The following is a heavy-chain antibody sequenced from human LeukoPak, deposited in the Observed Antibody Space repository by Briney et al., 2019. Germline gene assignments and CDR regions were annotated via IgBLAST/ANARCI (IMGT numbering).Heavy chain of an antibody. CDR2: ISSSSSTI. CDR3: ARGDDYDAFDI. J-gene: IGHJ3*02. Sequence: GGSLRLSCAASGFTFSSYSMNWVRQAPGKGLEWVSYISSSSSTIYYADSVKGRFTISRDNAKNSLYLQMNSLRAEDTAVYYCARGDDYDAFDIWGQGTMVTVSS. CDR1: GFTFSSYS. V-gene: IGHV3-48*04. D-gene: IGHD4-11*01.